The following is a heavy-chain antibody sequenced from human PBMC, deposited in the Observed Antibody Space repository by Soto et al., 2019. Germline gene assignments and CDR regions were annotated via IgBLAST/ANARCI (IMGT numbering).Heavy chain of an antibody. J-gene: IGHJ6*02. CDR3: AKDRDIVVVVAAFYGMDV. D-gene: IGHD2-15*01. CDR1: GFTFSSYG. CDR2: ISYDGSNK. Sequence: QVQLVESGGGVVQPGRSLRLSCAASGFTFSSYGMHWVRQAPGKGLEWVAVISYDGSNKYYADSVKGRFTISRDNSKNTPYLQMNSLRAEDTAVYYCAKDRDIVVVVAAFYGMDVWGQGTTVTGSS. V-gene: IGHV3-30*18.